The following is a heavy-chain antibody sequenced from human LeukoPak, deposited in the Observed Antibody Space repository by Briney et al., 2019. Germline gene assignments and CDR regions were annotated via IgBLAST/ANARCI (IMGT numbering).Heavy chain of an antibody. CDR2: ISYSGST. D-gene: IGHD2-2*02. V-gene: IGHV4-59*11. CDR3: ARGSAILTYYFEY. J-gene: IGHJ4*02. Sequence: SETLSLTCTVSGGSISSHYWSWIRQSPGKGLEWIGYISYSGSTNYNPSLKSRVTISVDTSKNQFSLKLTSVTAADTAVYYCARGSAILTYYFEYWGQGTLATVSS. CDR1: GGSISSHY.